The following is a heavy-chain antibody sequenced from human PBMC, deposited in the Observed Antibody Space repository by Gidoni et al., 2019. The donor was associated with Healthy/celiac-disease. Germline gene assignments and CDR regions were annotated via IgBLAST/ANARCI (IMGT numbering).Heavy chain of an antibody. V-gene: IGHV1-2*02. D-gene: IGHD2-2*01. CDR3: ARGGIVVVPAATDPFDY. Sequence: QVQLVQSGAEVKKPGASVKVSCKASGDTFTGDDMHWVRQAPGQGLEWMGWINPNSGGTNYAQKFQGRVTMTRDTSISTAYMELSRLRSDDTAVYYCARGGIVVVPAATDPFDYWGQGTLVTVSS. CDR2: INPNSGGT. J-gene: IGHJ4*02. CDR1: GDTFTGDD.